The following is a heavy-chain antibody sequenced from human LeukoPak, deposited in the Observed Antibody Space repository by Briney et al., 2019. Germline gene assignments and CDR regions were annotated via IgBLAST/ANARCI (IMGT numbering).Heavy chain of an antibody. CDR1: GFTVSSNY. J-gene: IGHJ6*02. CDR3: ARETNLGV. CDR2: IKQDGSDK. D-gene: IGHD1-14*01. V-gene: IGHV3-7*05. Sequence: TGGSLRLSCAASGFTVSSNYMGWVRQARGRGLEWVASIKQDGSDKFYVDSVKGRFTISRDNGKNSLHLQMNSLRAEDTAVYYCARETNLGVWGQGTTVTVSS.